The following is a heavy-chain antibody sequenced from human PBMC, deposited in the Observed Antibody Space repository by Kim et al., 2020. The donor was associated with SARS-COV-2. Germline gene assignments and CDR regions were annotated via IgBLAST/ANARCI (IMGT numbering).Heavy chain of an antibody. J-gene: IGHJ4*02. Sequence: ASVKVSCKASGYTFTSYYMHWVRQAPGQGLEWMGIINPSGGSTSYAQKFQGRVTMTRDTSTSTVYMELSSLRSEDTAVYYCARDLGAYYYGSGSTYYFDYWGQGTLVPVSS. CDR2: INPSGGST. V-gene: IGHV1-46*01. CDR3: ARDLGAYYYGSGSTYYFDY. D-gene: IGHD3-10*01. CDR1: GYTFTSYY.